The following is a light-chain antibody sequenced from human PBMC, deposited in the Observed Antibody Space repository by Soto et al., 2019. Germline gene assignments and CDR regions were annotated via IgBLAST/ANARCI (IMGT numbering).Light chain of an antibody. CDR2: DVS. V-gene: IGLV2-14*03. Sequence: SALTQPASVSGSPGQSITISCTGTSGDVGGYNFVSWYQQHPGKAPKLMIHDVSNRPSGVSHRFSGSKSGNTASLTISGLQAEDEADYYCASYAGTNTPVVFGGGTKLT. J-gene: IGLJ3*02. CDR1: SGDVGGYNF. CDR3: ASYAGTNTPVV.